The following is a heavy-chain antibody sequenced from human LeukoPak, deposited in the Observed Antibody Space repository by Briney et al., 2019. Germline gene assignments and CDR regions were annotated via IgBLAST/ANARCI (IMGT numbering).Heavy chain of an antibody. Sequence: GESLKISCKASGYTFTHQWIGWVRQKSGSGLEWMGIIYRRDSDTRYSPSFQGHVTISADTSINTAYLEWSRLEASDTGIYYCARHSDVIGAIWGQGALVTVSS. D-gene: IGHD3-10*01. J-gene: IGHJ4*02. CDR1: GYTFTHQW. V-gene: IGHV5-51*01. CDR2: IYRRDSDT. CDR3: ARHSDVIGAI.